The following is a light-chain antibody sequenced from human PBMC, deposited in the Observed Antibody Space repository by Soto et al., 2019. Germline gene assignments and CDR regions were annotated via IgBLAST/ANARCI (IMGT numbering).Light chain of an antibody. J-gene: IGKJ2*01. CDR2: AAS. CDR1: QGINIY. Sequence: DIQMTQSPSSLSASVGDRVTITCRASQGINIYLAWYQQKPGKVPKLLIYAASTLQSGVPSRFNGSGSGTDFTLTISSLQPEDVATYYCQKYNNAPYTFGQGTKLEIK. CDR3: QKYNNAPYT. V-gene: IGKV1-27*01.